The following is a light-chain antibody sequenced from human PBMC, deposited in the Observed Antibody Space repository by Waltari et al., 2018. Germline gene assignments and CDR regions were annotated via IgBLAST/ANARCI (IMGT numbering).Light chain of an antibody. V-gene: IGKV3-11*01. CDR1: QGVSSY. CDR3: QQRSNWPIT. J-gene: IGKJ5*01. CDR2: DAS. Sequence: EIVLTQSPATLSLSPGERATLSCRASQGVSSYLAWYHQRPGQAPRLLIYDASNRATGIPGRFSGSGSGTDFTLTISSLEPEDFAVYYCQQRSNWPITFGQGTRLEIK.